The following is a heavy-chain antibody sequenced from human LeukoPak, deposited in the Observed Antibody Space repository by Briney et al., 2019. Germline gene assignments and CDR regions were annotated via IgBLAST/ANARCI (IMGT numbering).Heavy chain of an antibody. CDR1: GGSISSHC. CDR2: IYYSGST. D-gene: IGHD3-22*01. CDR3: ARLRGYYYDSSGRDYFDY. V-gene: IGHV4-59*08. Sequence: SETLSLTCTVSGGSISSHCWSWIRQPPGKGLEWIGYIYYSGSTNYNPSLKSRVTISVDTSKNQFSLKLSSVTAADTAVYYCARLRGYYYDSSGRDYFDYWGQGTLVTVSS. J-gene: IGHJ4*02.